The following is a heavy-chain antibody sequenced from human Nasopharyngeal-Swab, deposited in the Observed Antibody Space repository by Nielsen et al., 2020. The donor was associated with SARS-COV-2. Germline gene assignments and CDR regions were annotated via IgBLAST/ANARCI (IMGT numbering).Heavy chain of an antibody. D-gene: IGHD6-19*01. CDR1: GYSISRGYY. J-gene: IGHJ5*02. CDR2: IYHSGST. Sequence: SQTLSLTCAVSGYSISRGYYWGWIRQPPGKGLEWIGSIYHSGSTNYNPSLKSRVTISRDTSKNQFSLRLTSVTAADTAVYYCARGGIGSGWNWFDPWGQGTLVTASS. V-gene: IGHV4-38-2*01. CDR3: ARGGIGSGWNWFDP.